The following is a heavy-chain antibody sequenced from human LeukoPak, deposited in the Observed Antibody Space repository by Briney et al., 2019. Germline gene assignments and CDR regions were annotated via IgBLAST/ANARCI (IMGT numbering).Heavy chain of an antibody. V-gene: IGHV3-21*01. CDR3: ARDEYLLLTGYPYYFDY. CDR2: ISSSSSYI. CDR1: GFTFSSYS. Sequence: GRSLRLSCAASGFTFSSYSMNWVRQAPGKGLEWVSSISSSSSYIYYADSVKGRFTISRDNAKNSLYLQMNSLRAEDTAVYYCARDEYLLLTGYPYYFDYWGQGTLVTVSS. D-gene: IGHD3-9*01. J-gene: IGHJ4*02.